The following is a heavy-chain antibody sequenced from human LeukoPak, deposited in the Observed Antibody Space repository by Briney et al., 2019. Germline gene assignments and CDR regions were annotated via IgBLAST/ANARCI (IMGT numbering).Heavy chain of an antibody. CDR1: GYTFTSYG. V-gene: IGHV1-18*01. CDR2: ISAYNGNT. J-gene: IGHJ4*02. Sequence: ASVKVSCKASGYTFTSYGISWVRQAPGQGLEWMGWISAYNGNTNYAQKLQGRVTMTTDTSTSTAYMELRSLRSDDTAVYYCARDTTYYVILIGYYMPNSFDYWGQGTLVTVSS. D-gene: IGHD3-9*01. CDR3: ARDTTYYVILIGYYMPNSFDY.